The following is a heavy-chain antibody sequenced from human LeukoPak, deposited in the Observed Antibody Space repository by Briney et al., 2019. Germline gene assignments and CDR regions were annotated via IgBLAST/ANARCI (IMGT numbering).Heavy chain of an antibody. CDR3: ANWPSTGSGSYYKEAFYYYGMDV. CDR1: VYSFTSYW. Sequence: GESLKISCKGSVYSFTSYWISWVRQMPGKGLEWMGRIDPSDSYTNYSPSFQGHVTISADKSISTAYLQWSSLKASDTAMYYCANWPSTGSGSYYKEAFYYYGMDVWGQGTTVTVSS. D-gene: IGHD3-10*01. J-gene: IGHJ6*02. V-gene: IGHV5-10-1*01. CDR2: IDPSDSYT.